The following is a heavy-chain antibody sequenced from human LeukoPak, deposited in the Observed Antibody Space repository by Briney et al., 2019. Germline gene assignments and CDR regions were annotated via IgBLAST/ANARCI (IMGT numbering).Heavy chain of an antibody. Sequence: GGTLRLSCAASGFTFSSYGLHWIRQAPGKGLEWVAVIWYDGSNKYYAGSVKGRFTISRDNSKNTLYLQMKSLRAEDTAVYYCARDLFDPWGQGTLVTVSS. CDR2: IWYDGSNK. CDR3: ARDLFDP. V-gene: IGHV3-33*01. CDR1: GFTFSSYG. J-gene: IGHJ5*02.